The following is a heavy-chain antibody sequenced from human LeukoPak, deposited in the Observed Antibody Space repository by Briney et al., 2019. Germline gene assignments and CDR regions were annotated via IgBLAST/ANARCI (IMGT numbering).Heavy chain of an antibody. CDR1: GFTFSSYA. CDR3: ARDGLPVGNTYYYCYYYMDV. CDR2: ISYDGSNK. V-gene: IGHV3-30*01. J-gene: IGHJ6*03. D-gene: IGHD1-26*01. Sequence: PGGSLRLSCAASGFTFSSYAMHWVRPAPGKGLEWVAVISYDGSNKYYADSVKGRFTISRDNSKNTLYLQMNSLRAEDTAVYYCARDGLPVGNTYYYCYYYMDVWGKGTTVTVSS.